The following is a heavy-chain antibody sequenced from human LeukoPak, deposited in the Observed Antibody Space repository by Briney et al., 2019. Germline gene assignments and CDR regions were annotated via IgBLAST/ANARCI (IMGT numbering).Heavy chain of an antibody. V-gene: IGHV3-48*01. CDR1: GFNYSSYT. D-gene: IGHD3-22*01. CDR3: ARDYYDSSGYYYSSY. J-gene: IGHJ4*02. CDR2: ISASRDIT. Sequence: PGGSLRLSCAASGFNYSSYTMNWVRQAPGMGLEWLSYISASRDITYYADSVKGRFTISRDNAKNSLYLQMNSLRVEDTAVYYCARDYYDSSGYYYSSYWGQGTLVTVSS.